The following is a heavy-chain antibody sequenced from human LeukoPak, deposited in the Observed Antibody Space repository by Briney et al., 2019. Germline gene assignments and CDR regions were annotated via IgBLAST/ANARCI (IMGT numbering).Heavy chain of an antibody. CDR3: AREDYDSSGYYPY. J-gene: IGHJ4*02. Sequence: ASVKVSCKASGYTFTGYYMHWVRQAPGQGLEWMGWINPNSGGTNYAQKFQGRVTMTRDTSISTAYMELRSLRSDDTAVYYCAREDYDSSGYYPYWGQGTLVTVSS. CDR2: INPNSGGT. V-gene: IGHV1-2*02. D-gene: IGHD3-22*01. CDR1: GYTFTGYY.